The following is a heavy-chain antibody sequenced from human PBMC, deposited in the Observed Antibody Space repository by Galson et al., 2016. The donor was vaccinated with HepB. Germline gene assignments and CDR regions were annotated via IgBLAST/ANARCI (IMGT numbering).Heavy chain of an antibody. V-gene: IGHV4-39*01. CDR1: NYSIRSSMYY. Sequence: SETLSLTCIVSNYSIRSSMYYWGWIRQPPGKGLEWIGAIYYNGHTYYNPSLKSRVTLSVDTSQNQFSLKLNSVTAADSAAYYCASLLFGAGSYPFFGHWGQGTLVTVSP. D-gene: IGHD3-10*01. CDR2: IYYNGHT. J-gene: IGHJ4*02. CDR3: ASLLFGAGSYPFFGH.